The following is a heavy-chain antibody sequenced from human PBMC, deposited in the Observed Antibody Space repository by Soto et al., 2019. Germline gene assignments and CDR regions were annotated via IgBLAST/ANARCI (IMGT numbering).Heavy chain of an antibody. CDR1: GFAFSSYD. CDR2: ISYDGTKK. CDR3: AREMDALDI. J-gene: IGHJ3*02. V-gene: IGHV3-30-3*01. Sequence: QVQLVESGGGVVQSGRSLRLSCAASGFAFSSYDIHWVRQGPGKGLEWVADISYDGTKKYYADSVKGRFTISRDNSKNTLYLQMNSLRHEDSAMYYCAREMDALDIWGQGTMVTVSS.